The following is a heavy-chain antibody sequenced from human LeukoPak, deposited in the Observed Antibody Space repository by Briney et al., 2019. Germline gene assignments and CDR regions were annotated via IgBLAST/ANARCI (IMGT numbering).Heavy chain of an antibody. CDR1: GFTFSNYW. J-gene: IGHJ5*02. D-gene: IGHD4-23*01. V-gene: IGHV3-7*01. CDR2: IKRDGSEK. Sequence: QSWGSLRLSCAASGFTFSNYWMSWVRQAPGKGLEWVANIKRDGSEKYYVDSVKGRFTISRDNAKNSLYLQMNSLRAEDTAVYYCARGVGNKFDPWGPGTLVTVSS. CDR3: ARGVGNKFDP.